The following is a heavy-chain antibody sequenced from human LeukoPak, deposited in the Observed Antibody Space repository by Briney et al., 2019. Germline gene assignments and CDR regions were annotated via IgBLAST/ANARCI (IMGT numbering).Heavy chain of an antibody. J-gene: IGHJ4*02. CDR2: IGSSGSPI. D-gene: IGHD5-24*01. Sequence: PGGSLRLSCAASGFAFSDYYMSWIRQAPGKGLEWVSYIGSSGSPIYYADSVRGRFTISRDNAKNSLYLQMNSLRAEDTAIYYCTRVGYIDEGIDYWGQGTLVTVSS. CDR1: GFAFSDYY. V-gene: IGHV3-11*04. CDR3: TRVGYIDEGIDY.